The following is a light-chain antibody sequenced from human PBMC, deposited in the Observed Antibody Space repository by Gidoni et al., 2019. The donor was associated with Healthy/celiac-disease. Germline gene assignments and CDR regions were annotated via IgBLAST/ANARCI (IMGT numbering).Light chain of an antibody. CDR1: QSISSW. J-gene: IGKJ1*01. V-gene: IGKV1-5*03. Sequence: DIKMTKSPSTLSASVVDRVTITCRASQSISSWLAWYQQKPGKAPKLLIYKASSLESGVPSRFSGSGSGTEFTLTISSLQPDDFATYYCQQYNSYSSFGQGTKVEIK. CDR2: KAS. CDR3: QQYNSYSS.